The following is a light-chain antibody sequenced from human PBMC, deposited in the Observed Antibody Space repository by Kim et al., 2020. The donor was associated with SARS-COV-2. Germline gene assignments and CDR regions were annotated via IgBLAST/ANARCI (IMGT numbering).Light chain of an antibody. CDR2: DAS. Sequence: ASVGERVTITCRASQSISSYLAWYHHKPGKAPKLLIYDASTLQSGVPSRFSGSGSGTDFTLTISSLQPEDFATYYCQQRNSYPSTFGQGTRLEIK. CDR1: QSISSY. V-gene: IGKV1-9*01. CDR3: QQRNSYPST. J-gene: IGKJ5*01.